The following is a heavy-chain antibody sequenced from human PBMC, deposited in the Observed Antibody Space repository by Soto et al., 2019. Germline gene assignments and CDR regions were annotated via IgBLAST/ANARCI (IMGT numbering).Heavy chain of an antibody. CDR1: GFTFSSYA. Sequence: QVQLVASGGGVVQPGRSLRLSCVASGFTFSSYAMHWVRQAPGKGLEWVAVISYDGSNRYYADSVKGRFPISRDNSKNTLYLQMNSLRAEDTAVYYCARDPRNIGMAAHFDYWGQGTLVTVSS. J-gene: IGHJ4*02. CDR2: ISYDGSNR. V-gene: IGHV3-30*04. CDR3: ARDPRNIGMAAHFDY. D-gene: IGHD6-19*01.